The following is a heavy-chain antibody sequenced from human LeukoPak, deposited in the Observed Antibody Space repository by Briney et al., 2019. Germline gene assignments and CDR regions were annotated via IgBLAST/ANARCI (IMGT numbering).Heavy chain of an antibody. CDR2: ISDSGGS. J-gene: IGHJ1*01. CDR3: ARESGYFQH. V-gene: IGHV4-61*01. CDR1: GGSVSSGISY. Sequence: SETLSLTCSVSGGSVSSGISYWSWIRQPPGEGLEWIAYISDSGGSDYNPSLRGRVTISLDTSKNQFSLRLTSVTAADTAVYYCARESGYFQHWGQGTLVTVSS.